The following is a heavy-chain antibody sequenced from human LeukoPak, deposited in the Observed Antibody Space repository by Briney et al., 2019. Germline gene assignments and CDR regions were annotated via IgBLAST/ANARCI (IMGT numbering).Heavy chain of an antibody. Sequence: QPGGSLRLSCAASGFTFSSYAMSWVRQASGKGLEWVSAISGSGGSTYYADSVKGRFTISRDNSKNTLYLQMNSLRAEDTAVYYCAKIPTIIPTRTIWGQGTMVTVSS. CDR3: AKIPTIIPTRTI. J-gene: IGHJ3*02. V-gene: IGHV3-23*01. CDR1: GFTFSSYA. CDR2: ISGSGGST. D-gene: IGHD3-22*01.